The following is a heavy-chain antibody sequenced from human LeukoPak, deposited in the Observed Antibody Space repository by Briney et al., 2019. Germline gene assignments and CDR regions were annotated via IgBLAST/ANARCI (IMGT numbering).Heavy chain of an antibody. CDR3: TTEYFGGFEY. J-gene: IGHJ4*02. CDR1: TFTKAW. V-gene: IGHV3-15*07. Sequence: GGSLRLSCVVSTFTKAWMNWVRQAPGKGLEWVGRVKNRGDGRTTGYAAPVKGRFIISGDDSKKTVYLQMDSLKTEDTAVYFCTTEYFGGFEYWGQGTLVTVSS. D-gene: IGHD3-16*01. CDR2: VKNRGDGRTT.